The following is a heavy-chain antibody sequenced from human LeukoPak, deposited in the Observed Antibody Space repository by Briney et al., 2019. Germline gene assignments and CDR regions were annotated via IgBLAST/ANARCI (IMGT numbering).Heavy chain of an antibody. CDR1: GFTFSSYS. CDR2: ISSSSSTI. Sequence: PGTSLRLSCAASGFTFSSYSMNWVRQAPGKGLEWVSYISSSSSTIYYADSVKGRFTISRDNAKNSLYLQMNSLRAEDTAVYYCARGRQNSGSYSDAFDIWGQGTMVTVSS. J-gene: IGHJ3*02. V-gene: IGHV3-48*01. CDR3: ARGRQNSGSYSDAFDI. D-gene: IGHD1-26*01.